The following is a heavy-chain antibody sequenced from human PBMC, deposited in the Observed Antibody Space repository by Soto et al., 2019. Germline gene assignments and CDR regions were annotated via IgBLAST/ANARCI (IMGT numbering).Heavy chain of an antibody. J-gene: IGHJ5*02. CDR2: IYHSGST. CDR1: GDSISNYY. D-gene: IGHD2-15*01. CDR3: ARGSDYSSGGWFDR. V-gene: IGHV4-59*08. Sequence: PSETLSLTCTVSGDSISNYYWSWIRQPPGKGLEWIGYIYHSGSTKYNPSLKSRVTISVAPSKNQFSLRLSSVTAADTAVYYCARGSDYSSGGWFDRWGQGTRVTVSS.